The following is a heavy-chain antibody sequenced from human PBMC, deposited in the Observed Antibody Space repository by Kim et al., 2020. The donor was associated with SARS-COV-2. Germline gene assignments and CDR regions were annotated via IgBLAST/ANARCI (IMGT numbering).Heavy chain of an antibody. CDR1: GGSISSYY. CDR3: ARDGSGYPGGWFDP. V-gene: IGHV4-59*13. Sequence: SETLSLTCTVSGGSISSYYWSWIRQPPGKGLEWIGYIYYSGSTNYNPSLKSRVTISVDTSKNQFSLKLSSVTAADTAVYYCARDGSGYPGGWFDPWGQGTLVTVSS. CDR2: IYYSGST. J-gene: IGHJ5*02. D-gene: IGHD3-22*01.